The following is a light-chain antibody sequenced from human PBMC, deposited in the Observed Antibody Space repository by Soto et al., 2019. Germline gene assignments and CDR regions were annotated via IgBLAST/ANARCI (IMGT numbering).Light chain of an antibody. CDR2: EGS. Sequence: QSALTQPASVSGSPGQSITISCTGNSSDVGSYNLVSWYQQHPGKAPKLMIYEGSKRPSGVSNRFSGSKSGNTASLTISGLQAEDEADDYCCSYAGSSTFVFGTGTNVTVL. CDR1: SSDVGSYNL. V-gene: IGLV2-23*01. J-gene: IGLJ1*01. CDR3: CSYAGSSTFV.